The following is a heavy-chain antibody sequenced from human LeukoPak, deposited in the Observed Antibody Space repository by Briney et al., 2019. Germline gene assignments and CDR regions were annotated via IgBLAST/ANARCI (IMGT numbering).Heavy chain of an antibody. D-gene: IGHD6-6*01. J-gene: IGHJ4*02. CDR1: GFTFSSYN. CDR3: AREGIAARPLDY. CDR2: ISSSSSYI. Sequence: GGSLRLSCAASGFTFSSYNMNWVRQAPGKGLEWVSSISSSSSYIYYADSVKGRFTISRDNAKNSLYLQMNSLRAEDTAVYYCAREGIAARPLDYWGQGTLVTVSS. V-gene: IGHV3-21*01.